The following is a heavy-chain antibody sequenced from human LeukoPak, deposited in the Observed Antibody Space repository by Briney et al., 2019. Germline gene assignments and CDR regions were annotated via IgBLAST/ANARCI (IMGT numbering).Heavy chain of an antibody. J-gene: IGHJ3*02. CDR2: INPSGGST. V-gene: IGHV1-46*03. Sequence: ASVKVSCKASGYTFTSYYMHWVRQAPGQGLEWMGLINPSGGSTSYAQKFQGRVTMTRDTSTSTVYMELSSLRSEDTAVYYCARDRVAYWSPFDIWGQGTMVTVSS. CDR1: GYTFTSYY. CDR3: ARDRVAYWSPFDI. D-gene: IGHD2-8*02.